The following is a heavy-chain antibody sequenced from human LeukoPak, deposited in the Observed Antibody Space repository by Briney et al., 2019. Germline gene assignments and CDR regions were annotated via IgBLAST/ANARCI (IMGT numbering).Heavy chain of an antibody. Sequence: PSETLSLTCTVSGGSISSGAYYWSWIRQHPGKGLEWIGYISYSGSTYYNPSLKGRVTISVDMSKNQFSLKLSSVTAADTAVYYCARDLGADGYNLRNWFDPRGQGTLVTVSS. J-gene: IGHJ5*02. CDR2: ISYSGST. CDR3: ARDLGADGYNLRNWFDP. V-gene: IGHV4-31*03. D-gene: IGHD5-24*01. CDR1: GGSISSGAYY.